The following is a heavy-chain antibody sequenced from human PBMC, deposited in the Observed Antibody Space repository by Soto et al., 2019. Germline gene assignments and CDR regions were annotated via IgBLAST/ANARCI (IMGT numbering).Heavy chain of an antibody. D-gene: IGHD1-26*01. CDR1: GGSFSAYY. V-gene: IGHV4-34*12. CDR3: ARQRPTDGRWEFANYYGMDV. Sequence: SETLSLTCAVYGGSFSAYYWSWVRQPPGKGLEWIGEIIHSESTKYNPSPKSRVTISVDTSKNQFSLKRSSVTAADTAVYYCARQRPTDGRWEFANYYGMDVWGQGTPVTVSS. CDR2: IIHSEST. J-gene: IGHJ6*02.